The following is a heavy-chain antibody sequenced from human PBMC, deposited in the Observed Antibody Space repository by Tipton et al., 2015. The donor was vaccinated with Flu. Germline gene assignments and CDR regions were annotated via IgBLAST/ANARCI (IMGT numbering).Heavy chain of an antibody. CDR1: GFTFSSYS. D-gene: IGHD3-3*01. Sequence: SLRLSCAASGFTFSSYSMNWVRQAPGKGLEWVSSISSSSYIYYADSVKGRFTISRDNAKNPLYLQMNSLRAEDTAVYYCARDGGDGTTIFGVVIMPPNSYYYGMDVWGQGPTVTVSS. J-gene: IGHJ6*02. V-gene: IGHV3-21*01. CDR2: ISSSSYI. CDR3: ARDGGDGTTIFGVVIMPPNSYYYGMDV.